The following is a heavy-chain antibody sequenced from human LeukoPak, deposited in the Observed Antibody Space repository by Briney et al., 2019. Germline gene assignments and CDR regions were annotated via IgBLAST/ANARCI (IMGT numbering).Heavy chain of an antibody. CDR2: INHSGST. J-gene: IGHJ4*02. CDR3: ASSSSGYYSDY. D-gene: IGHD3-22*01. CDR1: GGSFSGYY. V-gene: IGHV4-34*01. Sequence: SETLSLTCAVYGGSFSGYYWSWIRQPPGKGLEWIGEINHSGSTNYNPSLKSRVTISVDTSKNQFSLKLGSVTAADTAVYYCASSSSGYYSDYWGQGTLVTVSS.